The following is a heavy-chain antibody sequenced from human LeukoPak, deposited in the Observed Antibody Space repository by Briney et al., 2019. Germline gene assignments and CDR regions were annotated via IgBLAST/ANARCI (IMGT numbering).Heavy chain of an antibody. D-gene: IGHD3-3*01. CDR2: MNQDGSQK. J-gene: IGHJ4*02. V-gene: IGHV3-7*01. Sequence: GGPLRLSCAAPGFTFSSYWMSWVRQAPGKGLEWVANMNQDGSQKNYVDSVKGRFTISRDNAKNSLYLQMNSLRAEDTAVYYCAREGFLDYWGQGTLVTVSS. CDR3: AREGFLDY. CDR1: GFTFSSYW.